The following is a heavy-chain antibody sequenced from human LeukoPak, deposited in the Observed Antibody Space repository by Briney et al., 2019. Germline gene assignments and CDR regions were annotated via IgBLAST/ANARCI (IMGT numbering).Heavy chain of an antibody. Sequence: GASVKVSCKASGGTFSSYAISWVRQAPGQGLEWMGGIIPIFGTANYAQKFQGRVTITTDESTSTAYMELSSLRSEDTALYYCVRDRYYYDSSGYFSYDYWGQGTLVTVSS. J-gene: IGHJ4*02. CDR1: GGTFSSYA. V-gene: IGHV1-69*05. D-gene: IGHD3-22*01. CDR2: IIPIFGTA. CDR3: VRDRYYYDSSGYFSYDY.